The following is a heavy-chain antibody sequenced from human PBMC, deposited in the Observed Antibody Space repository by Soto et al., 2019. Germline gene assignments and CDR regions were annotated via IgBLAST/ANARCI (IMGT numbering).Heavy chain of an antibody. J-gene: IGHJ6*02. V-gene: IGHV1-69*13. CDR1: GGTFSRYA. CDR3: ARDNVRDGYNYNYYYGMDV. Sequence: RASVKVSCKASGGTFSRYAISWVRQAPGQGLEWMGGIIPIFGTANYAQKFQGRVTITADESTSTAYMELSSLRSEDTAVYYCARDNVRDGYNYNYYYGMDVWGQGTTVTVSS. D-gene: IGHD5-12*01. CDR2: IIPIFGTA.